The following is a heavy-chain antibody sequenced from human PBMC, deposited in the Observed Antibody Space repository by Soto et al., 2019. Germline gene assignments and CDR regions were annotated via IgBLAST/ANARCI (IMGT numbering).Heavy chain of an antibody. CDR2: ISSSSSTI. CDR1: GFTFSSYS. J-gene: IGHJ6*03. V-gene: IGHV3-48*01. CDR3: ARSRGGICSSTSCFSVAYYYYYYMDV. D-gene: IGHD2-2*01. Sequence: PGGSLRLSCAASGFTFSSYSMNWVRQAPGKGMEWVSYISSSSSTIYYADSVKGRFTISRDNAKNSLYLQMNSLRAEDTAVYYCARSRGGICSSTSCFSVAYYYYYYMDVWGKGTTVTVSS.